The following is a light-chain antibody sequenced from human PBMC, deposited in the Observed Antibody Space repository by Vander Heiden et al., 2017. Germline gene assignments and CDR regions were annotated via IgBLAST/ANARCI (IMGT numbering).Light chain of an antibody. CDR2: AAS. V-gene: IGKV1-39*01. CDR3: QQSYITPRT. J-gene: IGKJ3*01. Sequence: SSLSASVGDRVTITSRASQSVTSFLNWYQQKSGQAPKLLIYAASSLHTGVPARFSGRGSGTDFSLTIRSLQPEDFATYYCQQSYITPRTFGHGTKVDMK. CDR1: QSVTSF.